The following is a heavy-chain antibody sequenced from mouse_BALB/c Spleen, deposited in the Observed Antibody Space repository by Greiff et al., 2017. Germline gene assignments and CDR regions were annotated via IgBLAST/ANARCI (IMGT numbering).Heavy chain of an antibody. Sequence: VQLKQSGPELMKPGASVKISCKASGYSFTSYYMHWVKQSHGKSLEWIGYIDPFNGGTSYNQKFKGKATLTVDKSSSTAYMHLSSLTSEDSAVYYCARGPHWYFDVWGAGTTVTVSS. V-gene: IGHV1S135*01. CDR2: IDPFNGGT. CDR3: ARGPHWYFDV. CDR1: GYSFTSYY. J-gene: IGHJ1*01.